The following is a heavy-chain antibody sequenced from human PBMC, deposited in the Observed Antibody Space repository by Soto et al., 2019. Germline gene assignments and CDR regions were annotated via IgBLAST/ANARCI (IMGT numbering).Heavy chain of an antibody. CDR2: ISYNGTT. V-gene: IGHV4-39*02. CDR1: GGSISSGNYF. CDR3: ARDHSSAYYYYGMDV. J-gene: IGHJ6*02. Sequence: SETLSLTCTVSGGSISSGNYFWAWIRQPPGKGLEWIGTISYNGTTYYNPSLKSRVTMSVDTSKNQFSLKLSSVTAADTAVYYCARDHSSAYYYYGMDVWGQGTTVTVSS. D-gene: IGHD6-25*01.